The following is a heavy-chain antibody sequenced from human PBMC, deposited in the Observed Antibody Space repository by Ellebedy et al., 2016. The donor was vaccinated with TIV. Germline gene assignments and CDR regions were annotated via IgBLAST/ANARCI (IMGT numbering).Heavy chain of an antibody. V-gene: IGHV2-70*01. Sequence: SGPTLVXPTQTLTLTCTFSGFSLSTSGMCVSWIRQPPGKALEWLALIDWDDDKYYSTSLKTRLTISKDTSKNQVVLTMTNMDPVDTATYYCARFRRGSSSSLYYYYYMDVWGKGTTVTVSS. CDR3: ARFRRGSSSSLYYYYYMDV. D-gene: IGHD6-6*01. J-gene: IGHJ6*03. CDR2: IDWDDDK. CDR1: GFSLSTSGMC.